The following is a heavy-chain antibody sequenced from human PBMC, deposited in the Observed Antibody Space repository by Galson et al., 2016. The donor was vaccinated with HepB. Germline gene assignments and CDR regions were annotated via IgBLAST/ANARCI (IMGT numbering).Heavy chain of an antibody. CDR3: AREAAVAAFAVLWG. CDR1: GFTFSSHG. D-gene: IGHD6-19*01. J-gene: IGHJ4*02. V-gene: IGHV3-33*01. CDR2: IWSDGSNK. Sequence: SLRLSCAASGFTFSSHGMHWVRQTPGKGLEWVALIWSDGSNKYYADSVKGRFTISRGNSKNTLYLQMNSLTADDTAVYSCAREAAVAAFAVLWGWGQGTLVTVSS.